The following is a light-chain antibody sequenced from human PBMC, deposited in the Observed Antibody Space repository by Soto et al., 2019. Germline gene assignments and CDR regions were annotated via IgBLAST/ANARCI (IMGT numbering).Light chain of an antibody. CDR3: SSYTSSSTYV. CDR2: DVS. CDR1: SSDVGGYNY. V-gene: IGLV2-14*01. Sequence: SVLTQPASVSGSPGQPITISCTGTSSDVGGYNYVSWYQQHPGKAPKLMIYDVSNRPSGVSNRFSGSKSGNTASLTISWLQAEDEADYYCSSYTSSSTYVFGTGTKVTVL. J-gene: IGLJ1*01.